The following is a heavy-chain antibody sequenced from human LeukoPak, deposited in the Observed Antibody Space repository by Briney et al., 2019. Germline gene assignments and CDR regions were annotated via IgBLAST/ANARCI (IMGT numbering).Heavy chain of an antibody. D-gene: IGHD3-22*01. V-gene: IGHV3-72*01. CDR2: SRNIASSYTT. CDR3: ARQKYYYDNNGYYVFDY. Sequence: PGGSPRLSCAASGFTFKNAWMTWVRQAPGKGLEWVGRSRNIASSYTTEYAASVKGRFTISRDDSQKSLYLQMNSLKTEDTAVYYCARQKYYYDNNGYYVFDYWGQGTLVTVSS. CDR1: GFTFKNAW. J-gene: IGHJ4*02.